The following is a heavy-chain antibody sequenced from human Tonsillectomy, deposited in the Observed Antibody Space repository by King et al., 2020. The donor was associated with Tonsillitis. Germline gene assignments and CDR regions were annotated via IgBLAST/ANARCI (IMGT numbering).Heavy chain of an antibody. CDR3: ASSLHVGYYDFWSGYHDY. Sequence: LQLQESGPGLVKPSETLSLTCTVSGGSISSSSYYWGWIRQPPGKGLDWIGSIYYSWSTYYNPSLKSRVTISVDTSKNQFSLKLSSVTAADTAVYYCASSLHVGYYDFWSGYHDYWGQGTLVTVSS. J-gene: IGHJ4*02. CDR2: IYYSWST. V-gene: IGHV4-39*01. D-gene: IGHD3-3*01. CDR1: GGSISSSSYY.